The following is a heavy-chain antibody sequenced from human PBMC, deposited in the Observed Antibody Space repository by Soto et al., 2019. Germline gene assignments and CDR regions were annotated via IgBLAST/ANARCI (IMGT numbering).Heavy chain of an antibody. CDR1: GGSVSSGSYY. CDR3: ATAQGDLEYDGNSWIDKWFDP. Sequence: PSETLSLTCTVSGGSVSSGSYYWSWIRQPPGKGLEWIGYIYYIGSTNYNPSLKSRVTISEDTSKNQFSLKLSSVTAADTAVYYCATAQGDLEYDGNSWIDKWFDPLGQGTLVTVCS. J-gene: IGHJ5*02. V-gene: IGHV4-61*01. D-gene: IGHD3-10*01. CDR2: IYYIGST.